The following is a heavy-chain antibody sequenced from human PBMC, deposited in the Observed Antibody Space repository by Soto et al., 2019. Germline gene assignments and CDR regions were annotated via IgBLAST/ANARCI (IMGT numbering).Heavy chain of an antibody. CDR2: IYYSGST. CDR3: ARQRITFGGVIPPLDY. D-gene: IGHD3-16*01. CDR1: GGSISSYY. J-gene: IGHJ4*02. Sequence: SETLSLTCTVSGGSISSYYWTWIRQPPGKGLEWIGYIYYSGSTNYNPSLKSRVTISVDTSKNQFSLKLSSVTAADTAVYYCARQRITFGGVIPPLDYWGQGTLVTVSS. V-gene: IGHV4-59*08.